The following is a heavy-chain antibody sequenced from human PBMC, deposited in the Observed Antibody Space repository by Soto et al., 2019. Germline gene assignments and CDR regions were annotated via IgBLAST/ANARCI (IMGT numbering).Heavy chain of an antibody. CDR1: GGSISSGGYY. CDR3: AREGGIVGATAADY. J-gene: IGHJ4*02. CDR2: IYYSGST. D-gene: IGHD1-26*01. V-gene: IGHV4-31*03. Sequence: PSETLSLTCTVSGGSISSGGYYWSWIRQHPGKGLEWIGYIYYSGSTYYNPSLKSRVTTSVDTSKNQFSLKLSSVTAADTAVYYCAREGGIVGATAADYWGQGTLVTVSS.